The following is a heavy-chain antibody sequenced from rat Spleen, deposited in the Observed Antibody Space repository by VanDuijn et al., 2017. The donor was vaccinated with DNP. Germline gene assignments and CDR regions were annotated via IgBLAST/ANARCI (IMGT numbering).Heavy chain of an antibody. CDR3: AGRPPPTRGPFDY. CDR2: INYDGRST. V-gene: IGHV5-7*01. Sequence: EVQLVESGGGLVQPGRSLKLSCAASGFTFRDHNMAWVRQAPKKGLEWVATINYDGRSTYYRDSVKGRFIISRDNTKSTQYLQMDSLRPEDTATYYCAGRPPPTRGPFDYWGQGVMVTVSS. D-gene: IGHD1-4*01. CDR1: GFTFRDHN. J-gene: IGHJ2*01.